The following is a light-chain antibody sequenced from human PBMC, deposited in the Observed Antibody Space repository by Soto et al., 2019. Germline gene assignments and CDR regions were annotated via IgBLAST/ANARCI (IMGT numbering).Light chain of an antibody. J-gene: IGKJ4*01. CDR1: QSVGTS. V-gene: IGKV3D-15*01. CDR3: QQYSDYVT. Sequence: EIVMTQFPDSLCVSPGASATLSCRASQSVGTSLAWYQQKPGQAPRLLIYGASTRASGCPPRFRGSGSGTEFTLNINYLRSEDIAVYYCQQYSDYVTFGGGTKVEV. CDR2: GAS.